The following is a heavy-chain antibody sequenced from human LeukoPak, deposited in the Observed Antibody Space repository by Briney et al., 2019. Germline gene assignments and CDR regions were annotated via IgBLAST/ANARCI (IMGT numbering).Heavy chain of an antibody. CDR3: AKVETSGGANCYALDY. J-gene: IGHJ4*02. V-gene: IGHV3-23*01. CDR2: ISGSDGST. D-gene: IGHD2-2*01. CDR1: GFTFSSYA. Sequence: GGSLRLSCAASGFTFSSYAMTWVRQAPDKGLEWVSAISGSDGSTYYADSVKGRFTIARDDSQNTLYLQMNSLTAEDTAVYYCAKVETSGGANCYALDYWGQGTLVTVSS.